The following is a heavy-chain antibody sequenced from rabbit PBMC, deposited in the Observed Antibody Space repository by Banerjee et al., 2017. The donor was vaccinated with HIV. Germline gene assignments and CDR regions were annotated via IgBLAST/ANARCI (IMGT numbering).Heavy chain of an antibody. CDR2: IYVDNVDST. CDR1: GLDFSGYYY. Sequence: QSLEESGGDLVKPGASLTLTCKASGLDFSGYYYVCWVRQAPGKGLEWIACIYVDNVDSTYYASWAKGRFTISKASSTTVTLQMTSLTAADTATYFCARRGTGYYAGLDLWGPGTLVTVS. J-gene: IGHJ3*01. D-gene: IGHD1-1*01. V-gene: IGHV1S40*01. CDR3: ARRGTGYYAGLDL.